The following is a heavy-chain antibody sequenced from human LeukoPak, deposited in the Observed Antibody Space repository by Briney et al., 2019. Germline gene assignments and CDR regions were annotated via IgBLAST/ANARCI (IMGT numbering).Heavy chain of an antibody. CDR2: IYYSGST. J-gene: IGHJ4*02. CDR3: ARDRYYYDSSGYCFFDY. D-gene: IGHD3-22*01. V-gene: IGHV4-30-4*07. Sequence: SRTLSLTCAVSGCSISSGGYSWSWIPQPPGKGLEWIGYIYYSGSTYYNPSLKSRVTISVDTYKNQFSLKLSSVTAADTAVYYCARDRYYYDSSGYCFFDYWGQGTLVTVSS. CDR1: GCSISSGGYS.